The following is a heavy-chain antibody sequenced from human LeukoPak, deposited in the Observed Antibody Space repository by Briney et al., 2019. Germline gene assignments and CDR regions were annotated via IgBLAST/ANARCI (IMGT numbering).Heavy chain of an antibody. V-gene: IGHV4-59*01. D-gene: IGHD2-2*01. CDR3: ARLKCISTTCPSRYVMDV. CDR1: SGSISSYY. CDR2: IYYSGST. Sequence: PSETLSLTCSVSSGSISSYYWSWIRQPPGKGLEYIGYIYYSGSTNYNPSLKSRVTMSVDTSKDQFSLNLTSVTAADTAVYYCARLKCISTTCPSRYVMDVWGQGTTVTVSS. J-gene: IGHJ6*02.